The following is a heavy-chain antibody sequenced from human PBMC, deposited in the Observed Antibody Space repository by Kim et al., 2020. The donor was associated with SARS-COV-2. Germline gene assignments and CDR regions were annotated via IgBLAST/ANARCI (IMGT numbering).Heavy chain of an antibody. CDR1: GFTFSSYW. D-gene: IGHD5-12*01. V-gene: IGHV3-7*01. Sequence: GGSLRLSCAASGFTFSSYWMSWVRQAPGKGLEWVANIKEDGSEKYYAGSVKGRFTISRDNAKNSLYLQMNSLRAEDTGVYYCARDGFNYIGPGDKWGQGTLVTVSS. CDR2: IKEDGSEK. J-gene: IGHJ4*02. CDR3: ARDGFNYIGPGDK.